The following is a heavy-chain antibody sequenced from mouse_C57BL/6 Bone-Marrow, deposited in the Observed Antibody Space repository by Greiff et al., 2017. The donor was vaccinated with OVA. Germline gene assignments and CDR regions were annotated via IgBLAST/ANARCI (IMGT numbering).Heavy chain of an antibody. J-gene: IGHJ3*01. CDR2: SRNKANDYTT. D-gene: IGHD1-1*01. CDR3: ARADYYGSSAWFAY. Sequence: EVQVVESGGGLVQSGRSLRLSCATSGFTFSDFYMEWVRQAPGKGLEWIAASRNKANDYTTEYSASGKGRFIVSRDTSQSILYLQMNALRAEDTAIYYCARADYYGSSAWFAYWGQGTLVTVSA. V-gene: IGHV7-1*01. CDR1: GFTFSDFY.